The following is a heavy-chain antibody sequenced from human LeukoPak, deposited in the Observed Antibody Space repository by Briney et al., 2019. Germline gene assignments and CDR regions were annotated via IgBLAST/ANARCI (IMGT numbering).Heavy chain of an antibody. Sequence: GGSLRLSCAASGSTFSNFAMMWVRQAPGTGLQWVSTITGYGATFYADSVRGRFTIFRDTSMNTLFLQMNSLGAEDTAVYYCAKGAAAGKVDWFNPWGQGTLVTVSS. V-gene: IGHV3-23*01. CDR3: AKGAAAGKVDWFNP. CDR1: GSTFSNFA. J-gene: IGHJ5*02. CDR2: ITGYGAT. D-gene: IGHD6-13*01.